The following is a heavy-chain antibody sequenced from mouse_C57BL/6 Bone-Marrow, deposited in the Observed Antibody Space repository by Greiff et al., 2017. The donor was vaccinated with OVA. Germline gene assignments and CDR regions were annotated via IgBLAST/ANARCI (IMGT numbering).Heavy chain of an antibody. Sequence: VQLQQSGAELAKPGASVKLSCKASGYTFTSYWMHWVKQRPGQGLEWIGYINPSSGYTKYNQKFKDKATLTADKSYSTAYMQLSSLTYEDSAVYYCANYGYDVNYFDYWGQGTTLTVSS. CDR1: GYTFTSYW. CDR2: INPSSGYT. J-gene: IGHJ2*01. D-gene: IGHD2-2*01. CDR3: ANYGYDVNYFDY. V-gene: IGHV1-7*01.